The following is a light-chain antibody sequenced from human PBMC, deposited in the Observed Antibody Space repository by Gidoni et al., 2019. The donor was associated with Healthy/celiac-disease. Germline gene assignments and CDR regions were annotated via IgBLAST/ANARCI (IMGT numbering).Light chain of an antibody. Sequence: SYELTQPPSVSVSPGQTASITCSGDKLGDKYACWYQQKPCQSPVLVIYQDSKRPSGIPERFSGSNSGNTATLTISGTQAMDEADYYCQEWDSSTVVFGGGTKLTVL. J-gene: IGLJ2*01. V-gene: IGLV3-1*01. CDR3: QEWDSSTVV. CDR2: QDS. CDR1: KLGDKY.